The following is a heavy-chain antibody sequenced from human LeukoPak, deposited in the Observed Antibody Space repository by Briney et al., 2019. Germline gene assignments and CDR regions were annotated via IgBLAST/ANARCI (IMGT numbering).Heavy chain of an antibody. D-gene: IGHD1-14*01. J-gene: IGHJ4*02. CDR2: ISYDGSNK. V-gene: IGHV3-30*01. CDR1: GFTFSSYA. CDR3: ARDLTGRGY. Sequence: GRSLRLSCAASGFTFSSYAMHWVRQAPGKGLEWVAVISYDGSNKHYADSVKGRFTISRDNSKNTLYLQMNSLRAEDTAVYYCARDLTGRGYWGQGTLVTVSS.